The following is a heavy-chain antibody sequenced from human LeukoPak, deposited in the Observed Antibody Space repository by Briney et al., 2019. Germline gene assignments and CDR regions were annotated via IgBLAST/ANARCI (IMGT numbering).Heavy chain of an antibody. Sequence: PSETLSLTCTVSGGSIGSYYWTWIRQPPGKGLEYIGYIYYTGSTDYNPSPKSRVAMSVDTSKKQFSLELSSVTAADTAVYYCARIKQWLVLRLHYFDYWGQGTLVTVSS. CDR3: ARIKQWLVLRLHYFDY. J-gene: IGHJ4*02. CDR1: GGSIGSYY. D-gene: IGHD6-19*01. CDR2: IYYTGST. V-gene: IGHV4-59*12.